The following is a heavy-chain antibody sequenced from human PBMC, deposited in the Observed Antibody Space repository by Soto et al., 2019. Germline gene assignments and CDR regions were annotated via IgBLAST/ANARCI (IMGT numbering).Heavy chain of an antibody. V-gene: IGHV3-33*01. Sequence: LGGSLRLSCAASGFTFSSYGMHWVRQAPGKGLEWVAVIWYDGSNKYYADSVKGRFTISRDNSKNTLYLQMNSLRAEDTAVYYCARDGEYCSSTSCYADTYYYYYGMDVWGQGTTVTVSS. CDR1: GFTFSSYG. J-gene: IGHJ6*02. CDR3: ARDGEYCSSTSCYADTYYYYYGMDV. D-gene: IGHD2-2*01. CDR2: IWYDGSNK.